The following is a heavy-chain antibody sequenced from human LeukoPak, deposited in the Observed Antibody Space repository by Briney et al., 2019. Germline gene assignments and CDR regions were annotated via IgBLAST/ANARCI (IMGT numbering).Heavy chain of an antibody. Sequence: GALRLFLATSGIPLSKHSMNWVRPASGEGLEWVSSISSSSSYIYYADSVKGRFTISRDNAKNSLYLQMNSLRAEDTAVYYCARDLRSGWYNWGQGTLVTVSS. CDR3: ARDLRSGWYN. D-gene: IGHD6-19*01. J-gene: IGHJ4*02. CDR1: GIPLSKHS. V-gene: IGHV3-21*01. CDR2: ISSSSSYI.